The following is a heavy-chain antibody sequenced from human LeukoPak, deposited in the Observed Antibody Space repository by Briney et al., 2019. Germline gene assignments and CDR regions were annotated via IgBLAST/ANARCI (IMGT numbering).Heavy chain of an antibody. D-gene: IGHD2/OR15-2a*01. J-gene: IGHJ3*01. V-gene: IGHV3-74*01. CDR1: GFTFSTYW. CDR2: INSDGSST. CDR3: ARGRFYTDPDAFDV. Sequence: GGSLRLSCAASGFTFSTYWMHWVRQAPGKGLVWVSRINSDGSSTNYVDSVKGRFTISRDNAKSTLYLQMNSLRVEDTAVYYCARGRFYTDPDAFDVWGQGTMVTVSS.